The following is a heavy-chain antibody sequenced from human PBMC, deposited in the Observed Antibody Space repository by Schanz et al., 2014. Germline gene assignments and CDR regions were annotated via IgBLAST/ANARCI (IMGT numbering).Heavy chain of an antibody. D-gene: IGHD3-10*01. V-gene: IGHV3-23*01. CDR2: INSVGSNT. CDR1: GFNFSDYA. Sequence: EVQLLESGGGLVQPGGSLRLSCAASGFNFSDYAMCWVRQAPGKGLVWVARINSVGSNTDYADSVTGRFTISRDNAKNTLYLQMNTLRAEDTAVYYCAKGRFGELSAFDIWGQGTMVTVSS. CDR3: AKGRFGELSAFDI. J-gene: IGHJ3*02.